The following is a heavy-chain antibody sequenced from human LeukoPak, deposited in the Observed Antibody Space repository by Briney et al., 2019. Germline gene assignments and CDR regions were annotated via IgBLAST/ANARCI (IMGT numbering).Heavy chain of an antibody. CDR3: ARADPNASGYFYRFNWFDP. J-gene: IGHJ5*02. V-gene: IGHV4-59*01. CDR1: GGSISSYY. Sequence: SETLSLTCTVSGGSISSYYWNWVRQPPGKGLEWIGNIYSSGSTDYNPSLKSRVTISLDTSKFQFSLRLNSVTAADTAVYYCARADPNASGYFYRFNWFDPWGQGTLDTVSS. CDR2: IYSSGST. D-gene: IGHD3-10*01.